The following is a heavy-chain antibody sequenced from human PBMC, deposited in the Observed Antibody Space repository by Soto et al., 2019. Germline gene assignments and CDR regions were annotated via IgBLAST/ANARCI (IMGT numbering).Heavy chain of an antibody. CDR2: IYPGDSDT. CDR1: GYSFTIYW. D-gene: IGHD1-26*01. J-gene: IGHJ4*02. CDR3: ARLPRPGRRYTVGAIDY. V-gene: IGHV5-51*01. Sequence: GESLKISCKGSGYSFTIYWIGWVRQMPGKGLEWMGIIYPGDSDTRYSPSFQGQVTISADKSISTAYLQWSSLKASDTAMYYCARLPRPGRRYTVGAIDYWGQGTLVTVSS.